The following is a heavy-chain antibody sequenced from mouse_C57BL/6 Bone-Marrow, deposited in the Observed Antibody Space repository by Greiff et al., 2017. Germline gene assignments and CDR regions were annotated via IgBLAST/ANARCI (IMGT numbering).Heavy chain of an antibody. CDR1: GFNFKDDY. Sequence: EVKLMESGAELVRPGASVKLSCTASGFNFKDDYMHWVKQRPEQGLEWIGWIDPENGDTEYASKFQGKATITADTSSNTAYLQLSSLTSEDTAVYYCTPMTTVVVDYWGQGTTLTVSS. CDR2: IDPENGDT. D-gene: IGHD1-1*01. V-gene: IGHV14-4*01. J-gene: IGHJ2*01. CDR3: TPMTTVVVDY.